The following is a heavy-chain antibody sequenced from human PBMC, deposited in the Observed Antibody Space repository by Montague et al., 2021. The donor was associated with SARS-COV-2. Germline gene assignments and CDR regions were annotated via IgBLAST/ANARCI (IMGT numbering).Heavy chain of an antibody. J-gene: IGHJ4*02. V-gene: IGHV4-39*01. CDR3: ARHSKNRGGYSYGD. CDR1: GGSISTTNYY. CDR2: IYYSGST. Sequence: SETLSLTCTVSGGSISTTNYYWAWVRQPPGKGLEWIGSIYYSGSTYYNPSLKSRVTMSVETSKKQFSLNLSSLTAADTAVYDCARHSKNRGGYSYGDWGQGTLLTVSS. D-gene: IGHD5-24*01.